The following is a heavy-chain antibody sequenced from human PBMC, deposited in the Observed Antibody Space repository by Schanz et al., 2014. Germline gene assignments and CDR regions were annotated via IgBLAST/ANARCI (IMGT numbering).Heavy chain of an antibody. CDR3: VPMSIAAH. CDR1: GFTFISYD. Sequence: PGGSLRLSCAASGFTFISYDIHWVRQAPGKGLEWVSSISSTSSYIFYADSVKGRFTISRDNAKNSLYLQMNSLRAEDTAVYYCVPMSIAAHWGQGTLVTVSS. J-gene: IGHJ4*02. D-gene: IGHD6-6*01. CDR2: ISSTSSYI. V-gene: IGHV3-21*01.